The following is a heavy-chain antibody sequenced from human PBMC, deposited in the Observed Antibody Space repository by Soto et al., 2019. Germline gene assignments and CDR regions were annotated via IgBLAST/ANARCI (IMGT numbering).Heavy chain of an antibody. D-gene: IGHD3-22*01. CDR1: GWYFSNYY. V-gene: IGHV4-39*01. CDR2: IYYTGNT. CDR3: ERHSIWLLLSDY. Sequence: SETLSLTCAVYGWYFSNYYWGWIRQPPGKGLEWIGSIYYTGNTYYNPSLKSRVTISVDTSKNQFSLKLDSVTAADTAVYFCERHSIWLLLSDYWGQGSLVTVSS. J-gene: IGHJ4*02.